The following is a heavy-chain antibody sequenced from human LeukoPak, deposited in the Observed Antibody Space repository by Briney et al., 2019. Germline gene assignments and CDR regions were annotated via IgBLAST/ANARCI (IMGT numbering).Heavy chain of an antibody. CDR1: GFTFENYV. CDR3: AREDYNWNDYYYYGMDV. D-gene: IGHD1-20*01. J-gene: IGHJ6*02. V-gene: IGHV3-20*04. CDR2: INWNGGST. Sequence: PGGSLRLPCEASGFTFENYVMSWVRQAPGKGLEWVSTINWNGGSTGYADSVKGRFTISRDNAKNSLFLQMNSLRAEDTAFYYCAREDYNWNDYYYYGMDVWGQGTTVTVSS.